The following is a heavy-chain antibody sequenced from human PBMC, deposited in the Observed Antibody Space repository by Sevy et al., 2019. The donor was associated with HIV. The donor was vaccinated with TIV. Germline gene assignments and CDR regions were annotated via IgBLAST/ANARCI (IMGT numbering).Heavy chain of an antibody. D-gene: IGHD2-2*01. J-gene: IGHJ5*02. CDR2: INHSGST. V-gene: IGHV4-34*01. CDR1: GGSFSGYY. Sequence: SETLSLTCAVYGGSFSGYYWNWIRQSPGKGLEWIGEINHSGSTHYNPSLKSRVTISVDTSKNQFSLRLYSVTAADTAVYDCARAPPVVVVPGAPSWFDPWGQGTLVTVSS. CDR3: ARAPPVVVVPGAPSWFDP.